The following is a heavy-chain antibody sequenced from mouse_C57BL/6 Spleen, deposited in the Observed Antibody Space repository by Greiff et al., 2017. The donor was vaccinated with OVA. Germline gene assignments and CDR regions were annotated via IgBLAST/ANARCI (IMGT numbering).Heavy chain of an antibody. D-gene: IGHD6-1*01. CDR1: GFSLTSYG. V-gene: IGHV2-5*01. Sequence: VKVVESGPGLVQPSQSLSITCTVSGFSLTSYGVHWVRQSPGKGLEWLGVIWRGGSTDYNAAFMSRLSITKDNSKSQVFFKMNSLQADDTAIYYCAKGSLAFYAMDYWGQGTSVTVSS. J-gene: IGHJ4*01. CDR2: IWRGGST. CDR3: AKGSLAFYAMDY.